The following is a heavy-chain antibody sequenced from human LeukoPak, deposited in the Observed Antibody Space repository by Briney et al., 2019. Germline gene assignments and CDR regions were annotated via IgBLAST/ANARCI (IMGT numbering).Heavy chain of an antibody. CDR3: ARQAYDILTGYNVAFDI. J-gene: IGHJ3*02. D-gene: IGHD3-9*01. V-gene: IGHV4-4*07. CDR2: IYFTGST. Sequence: SETLSLTCTVSGGSMSSYYWSWIRQPAGKGLEWIGRIYFTGSTKYNPSLKSRVTMSVDMSKNQFFLKLSSVTAADTAVYYCARQAYDILTGYNVAFDIWGQGTMVTVSS. CDR1: GGSMSSYY.